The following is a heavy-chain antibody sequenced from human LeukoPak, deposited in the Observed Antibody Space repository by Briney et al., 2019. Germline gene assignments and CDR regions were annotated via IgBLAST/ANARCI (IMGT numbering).Heavy chain of an antibody. Sequence: PGGSLRLSCTASGFTFSSYAMIWVRQAPGKGLEWVSAISSSSNYIYYADSVKGRFTISRDNSKNTLYLQMNSLRAEDTAVYYCAKGGSTSSFDYWGQGTLVTVSS. J-gene: IGHJ4*02. D-gene: IGHD2-2*01. CDR3: AKGGSTSSFDY. CDR2: ISSSSNYI. CDR1: GFTFSSYA. V-gene: IGHV3-23*01.